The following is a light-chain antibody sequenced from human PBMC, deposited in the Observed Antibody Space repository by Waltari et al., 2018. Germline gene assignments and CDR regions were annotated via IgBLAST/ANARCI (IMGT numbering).Light chain of an antibody. V-gene: IGLV2-18*02. J-gene: IGLJ1*01. CDR3: SSYTSSSTYV. CDR2: EVS. Sequence: QSALTQPPSVSGSPGQSVTISCTGTSSDIGSYNRVSWYQQPPGTAPKLMIYEVSNRPSGVPDRFSGSKSGNTASLTISGLQAEDEAYYYCSSYTSSSTYVFGIGTEVTVL. CDR1: SSDIGSYNR.